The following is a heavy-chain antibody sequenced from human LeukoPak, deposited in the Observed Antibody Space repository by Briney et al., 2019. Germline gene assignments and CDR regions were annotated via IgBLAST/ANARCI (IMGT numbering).Heavy chain of an antibody. V-gene: IGHV3-23*01. J-gene: IGHJ6*03. CDR1: GFTFSNAW. CDR3: VRGAARAYYMDV. Sequence: GGSLRLSCAASGFTFSNAWMSWVRQAPGKGLEWVSAISGSGGSTYYADSVKGRFTISRDNSKNTLYLQMNSLRAEDTAVYYCVRGAARAYYMDVWGKGTTVTVSS. CDR2: ISGSGGST. D-gene: IGHD6-6*01.